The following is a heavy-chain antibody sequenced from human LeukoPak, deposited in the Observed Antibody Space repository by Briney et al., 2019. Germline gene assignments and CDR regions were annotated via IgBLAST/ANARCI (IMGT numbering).Heavy chain of an antibody. D-gene: IGHD2-8*02. CDR3: ARDTGVVYHY. CDR2: FSSSTTYI. Sequence: GGPLRLSCAPSGFPSGGYSMNWFRQAPGKGLEWVSSFSSSTTYIYYADSVKGRFTISRDNAKNSLYLQMNSLRAEDTAVYYCARDTGVVYHYWGQGTLVTVSS. J-gene: IGHJ4*02. CDR1: GFPSGGYS. V-gene: IGHV3-21*01.